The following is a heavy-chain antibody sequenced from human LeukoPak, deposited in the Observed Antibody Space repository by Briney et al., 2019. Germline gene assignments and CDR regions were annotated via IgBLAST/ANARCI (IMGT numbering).Heavy chain of an antibody. D-gene: IGHD5-18*01. Sequence: SESLSLTCAVYGGSFSDYYWSWIRQPPGKGLEWIGEINHSGNTIYNPSLKSRVTISVDTSKNQFSLRLSSVTAADTTVYYCARGLRRYSKAFPFDYWGQGTLVTVSS. CDR1: GGSFSDYY. CDR2: INHSGNT. CDR3: ARGLRRYSKAFPFDY. V-gene: IGHV4-34*01. J-gene: IGHJ4*02.